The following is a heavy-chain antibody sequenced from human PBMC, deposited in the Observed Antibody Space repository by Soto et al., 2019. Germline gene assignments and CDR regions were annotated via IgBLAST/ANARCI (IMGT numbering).Heavy chain of an antibody. V-gene: IGHV3-74*02. J-gene: IGHJ3*01. Sequence: EVQLEESGGDLVQPGGSLRLSCAASGITFSSYWMHWVRQAPGKGLVWVSRVKTDGSTYYADSVKGRFTIFRDNAKNTLYLQMNSLTLEDTAVYYCARGIRGHYAFDVWGQGTMVTVSS. CDR1: GITFSSYW. CDR3: ARGIRGHYAFDV. CDR2: VKTDGST. D-gene: IGHD5-12*01.